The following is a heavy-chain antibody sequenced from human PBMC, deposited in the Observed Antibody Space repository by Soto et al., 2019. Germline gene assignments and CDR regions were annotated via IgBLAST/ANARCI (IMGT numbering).Heavy chain of an antibody. Sequence: SETLSLTGTVSGGSISNYYWGWIRQPPGKGLEWIGYVYYTGTTHFNPSLKSRVSMSVDTSKNQFSLKLTSVTSADTAVYYCARAAAADYWGQGTLVTVSS. CDR2: VYYTGTT. CDR1: GGSISNYY. V-gene: IGHV4-59*01. D-gene: IGHD6-13*01. CDR3: ARAAAADY. J-gene: IGHJ4*02.